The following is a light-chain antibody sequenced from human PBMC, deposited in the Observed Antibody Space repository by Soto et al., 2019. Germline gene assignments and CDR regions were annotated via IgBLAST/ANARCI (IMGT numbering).Light chain of an antibody. V-gene: IGKV1-5*01. CDR1: QTISSW. J-gene: IGKJ4*01. CDR2: DAS. Sequence: DIQMTQSPSPLSGSVGDRVTITCRASQTISSWLAWYQQKPGKAPKLLIFDASSLESGVPSRFSGNGSGTDFTLTISSLQPEDFATYYCQQANSFPPTFGGGTKVDI. CDR3: QQANSFPPT.